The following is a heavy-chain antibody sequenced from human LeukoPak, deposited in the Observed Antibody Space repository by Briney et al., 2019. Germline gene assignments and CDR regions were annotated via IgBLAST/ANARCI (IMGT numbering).Heavy chain of an antibody. J-gene: IGHJ4*02. CDR2: ISPNSGDT. D-gene: IGHD3-10*02. V-gene: IGHV1-18*01. Sequence: ASVKVSCKASGYTFTNYAISWVRQAPGLGLEWMGWISPNSGDTNYAQNLQGRVTMTTDTSTSTAYMELRSLRSDDTAVYYCARGGMLSVAGLDYWGQGTLVTVSS. CDR3: ARGGMLSVAGLDY. CDR1: GYTFTNYA.